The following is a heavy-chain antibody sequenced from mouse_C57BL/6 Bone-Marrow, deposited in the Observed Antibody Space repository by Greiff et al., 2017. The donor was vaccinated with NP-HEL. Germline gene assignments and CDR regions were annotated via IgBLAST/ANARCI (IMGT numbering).Heavy chain of an antibody. Sequence: EVQLVESGGGLVQPKGSLKLSCAASGFSFNTYAMNWVRQAPGKGLEWVARIRSKSNNYATYYADSVKDRFTISRDDSESMLYLQMNNLKTEDTAMYYCVRRGYDENAMDDWGQGTSVTVSS. CDR1: GFSFNTYA. CDR2: IRSKSNNYAT. J-gene: IGHJ4*01. D-gene: IGHD2-2*01. CDR3: VRRGYDENAMDD. V-gene: IGHV10-1*01.